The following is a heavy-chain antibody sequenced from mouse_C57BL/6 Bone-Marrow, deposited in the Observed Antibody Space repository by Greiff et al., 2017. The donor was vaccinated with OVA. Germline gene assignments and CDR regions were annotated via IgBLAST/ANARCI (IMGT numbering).Heavy chain of an antibody. CDR2: IYPRSGNT. D-gene: IGHD1-1*01. J-gene: IGHJ1*03. V-gene: IGHV1-81*01. CDR1: GYTFTSYG. CDR3: GRGGDYYGRSPRWYGDV. Sequence: QVQLQQSGAELARPGASVKLSCKASGYTFTSYGISWVKQRTGQGLEWIGEIYPRSGNTYYNEKFKGKATLTADKSSSTAYMELPSLTSEGSWGYFCGRGGDYYGRSPRWYGDVWGTGTTVSVSS.